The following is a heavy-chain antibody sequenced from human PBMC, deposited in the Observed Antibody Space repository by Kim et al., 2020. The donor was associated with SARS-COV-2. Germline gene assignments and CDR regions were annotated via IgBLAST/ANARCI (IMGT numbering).Heavy chain of an antibody. D-gene: IGHD2-2*01. Sequence: GGSLRLSCAASGFTFSTYTMNWVRQAPGKGLEWISSIGSDSTTKYYAGSVRGRFTISRDNAENSLFLQMNSLKDEDTSVYYCAIHCSSSTCQGFDPWGQGTLVTVSS. CDR1: GFTFSTYT. CDR2: IGSDSTTK. V-gene: IGHV3-48*02. J-gene: IGHJ5*02. CDR3: AIHCSSSTCQGFDP.